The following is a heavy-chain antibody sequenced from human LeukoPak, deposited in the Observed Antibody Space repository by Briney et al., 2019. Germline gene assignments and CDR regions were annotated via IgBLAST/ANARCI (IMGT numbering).Heavy chain of an antibody. CDR3: TTDWDYYDSSINFDY. V-gene: IGHV3-15*07. D-gene: IGHD3-22*01. CDR1: GFRFDSYS. Sequence: PGGSLRLSCAAFGFRFDSYSMNWVRQAPGKGLEWVGRIKSKTDGGTTDYAAPVKGRFTISRDDSKNTLYLQMNSLKTEDTAVYYCTTDWDYYDSSINFDYWGQGTLVTVSS. J-gene: IGHJ4*02. CDR2: IKSKTDGGTT.